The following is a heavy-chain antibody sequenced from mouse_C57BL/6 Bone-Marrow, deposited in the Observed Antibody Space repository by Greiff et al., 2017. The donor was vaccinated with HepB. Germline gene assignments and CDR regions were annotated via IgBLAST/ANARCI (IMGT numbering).Heavy chain of an antibody. D-gene: IGHD2-4*01. CDR2: IDPNSGGT. CDR1: GYTFTSYW. Sequence: QVQLQQPGAELVKPGASVKLSCKASGYTFTSYWMHWVKQRPGRGLEWIGRIDPNSGGTKYNEKFKSKATLTVDKPSSTAYMQLSSLTSEDSAVYYCARPIPIYYDYGDYAMDYWGQGTSVTVSS. CDR3: ARPIPIYYDYGDYAMDY. J-gene: IGHJ4*01. V-gene: IGHV1-72*01.